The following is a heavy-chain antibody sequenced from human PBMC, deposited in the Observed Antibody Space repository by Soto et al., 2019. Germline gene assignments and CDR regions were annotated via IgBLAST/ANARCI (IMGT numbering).Heavy chain of an antibody. D-gene: IGHD2-21*02. CDR2: IYHSGST. J-gene: IGHJ4*01. CDR3: ARVGSTAIHY. V-gene: IGHV4-4*02. Sequence: SETLSLTCTVSGASISGVNWWSWVRQPPGKGLEWIGEIYHSGSTNYNPSLKSRVTISIDTSKNQFSLKLPSVTAADTAVYYCARVGSTAIHYWGHGTLVTV. CDR1: GASISGVNW.